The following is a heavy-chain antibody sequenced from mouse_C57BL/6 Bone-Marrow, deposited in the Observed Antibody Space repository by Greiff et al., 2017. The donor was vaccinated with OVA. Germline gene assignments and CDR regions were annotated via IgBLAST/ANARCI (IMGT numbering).Heavy chain of an antibody. D-gene: IGHD2-5*01. V-gene: IGHV1-69*01. Sequence: QVQLQQPGAELVMPGASVKLSCKASGYTFTSYWMHWVKQRPGQGLEWIGEIDPTDSYTNYNQKFKGKSTLTVDKSSSTAYMQLSSLTSEDSAVYYGASEYYINYDWYFDVWGTGTTVTVSS. J-gene: IGHJ1*03. CDR1: GYTFTSYW. CDR2: IDPTDSYT. CDR3: ASEYYINYDWYFDV.